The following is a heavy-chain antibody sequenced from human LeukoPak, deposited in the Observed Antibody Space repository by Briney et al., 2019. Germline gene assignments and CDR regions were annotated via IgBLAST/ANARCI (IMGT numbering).Heavy chain of an antibody. CDR2: IGDSGDTT. CDR1: GFTFNNYA. V-gene: IGHV3-23*01. CDR3: AKVDGITMVVIITHLDY. J-gene: IGHJ4*02. Sequence: GGPLRLSCAASGFTFNNYAMSWVRQAPGKGLEWVSSIGDSGDTTYYADSVKGRFTISRDNSKNMLYLQMNSLRADDTALYYCAKVDGITMVVIITHLDYWGQGALVTVSS. D-gene: IGHD3-22*01.